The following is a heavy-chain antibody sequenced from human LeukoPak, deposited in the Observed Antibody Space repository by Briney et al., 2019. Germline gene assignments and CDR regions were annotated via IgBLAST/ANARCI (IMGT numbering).Heavy chain of an antibody. CDR3: AKGGATVIDY. CDR1: GFPFSNYW. V-gene: IGHV3-74*01. D-gene: IGHD4-17*01. Sequence: GGSLRLSCAASGFPFSNYWMHWVRQAPGKGLVWVSRINSDGSSTTSADSVKGRFTISRDNAKNTLYLQMNSLRAEDTAVYYCAKGGATVIDYWGQGTLVTVSS. J-gene: IGHJ4*02. CDR2: INSDGSST.